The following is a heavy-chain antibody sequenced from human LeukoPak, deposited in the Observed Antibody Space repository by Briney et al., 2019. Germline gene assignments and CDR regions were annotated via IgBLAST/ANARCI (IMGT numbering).Heavy chain of an antibody. CDR3: AKEGAEKMAVTWFDP. D-gene: IGHD5-24*01. J-gene: IGHJ5*02. Sequence: ASVKVSCKASGYTFTSYGISWVRQAPGQGLEWMGWINPNSGGTNYAQKFQGRVTMTRDTSISTAYMELSRLRSDDTAVYYCAKEGAEKMAVTWFDPWGQGTLVTVSS. CDR1: GYTFTSYG. V-gene: IGHV1-2*02. CDR2: INPNSGGT.